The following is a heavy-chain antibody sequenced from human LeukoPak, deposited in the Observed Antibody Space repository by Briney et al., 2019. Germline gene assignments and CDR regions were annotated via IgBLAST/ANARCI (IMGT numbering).Heavy chain of an antibody. D-gene: IGHD3-22*01. V-gene: IGHV4-39*01. J-gene: IGHJ5*02. CDR1: GGSISSSSYY. Sequence: SETLSLTCTVSGGSISSSSYYWGWVRQPPGKGLEWIGSIYYSGSTHYNPSLKSRVTISVDTSKNQFSLKLSSVTAADTAVYYCARQGDYYDSSGTGGWFDPWGQGTLVTVSS. CDR3: ARQGDYYDSSGTGGWFDP. CDR2: IYYSGST.